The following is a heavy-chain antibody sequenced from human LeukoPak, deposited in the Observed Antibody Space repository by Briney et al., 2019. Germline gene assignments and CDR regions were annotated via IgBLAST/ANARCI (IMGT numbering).Heavy chain of an antibody. CDR2: LYLGDSGP. CDR1: GYTFTSYW. CDR3: ARLLYQIVVVPAAPFDY. Sequence: GESLKISCKTSGYTFTSYWIAWVRQMPGKGLEWMGLLYLGDSGPRYSPSFQGQVTLSADKSISTAYLQWSSLKASDTAMYYCARLLYQIVVVPAAPFDYWGQGTLVTVSS. J-gene: IGHJ4*02. D-gene: IGHD2-2*01. V-gene: IGHV5-51*01.